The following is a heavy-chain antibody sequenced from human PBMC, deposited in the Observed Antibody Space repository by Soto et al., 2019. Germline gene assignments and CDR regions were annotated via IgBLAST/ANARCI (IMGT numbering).Heavy chain of an antibody. D-gene: IGHD3-9*01. CDR1: GYTFTGYY. CDR3: ARDRGDDILTGYSLYGMDV. V-gene: IGHV1-2*02. J-gene: IGHJ6*02. Sequence: ASVKVSFKASGYTFTGYYMHWLRQAPGQGLEWMGWINPNSGCTNYAQKFQGRVTMTRDTSISTAYMELSRLRSDDTAVYYCARDRGDDILTGYSLYGMDVWGQGTTVTVSS. CDR2: INPNSGCT.